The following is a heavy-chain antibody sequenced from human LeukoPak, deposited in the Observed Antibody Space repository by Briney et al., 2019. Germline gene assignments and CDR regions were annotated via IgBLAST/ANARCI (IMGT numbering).Heavy chain of an antibody. CDR3: AKDRRIAVAALFDP. CDR2: ISYDGSNK. Sequence: GGSLILSCAASGFTFSSYGMHWVRQAPGKGLEWVAVISYDGSNKYYADSVKGRFTISRDNSKNTLYLQMNSLRAEDTAVYYCAKDRRIAVAALFDPWGQGTLVTVSS. D-gene: IGHD6-19*01. CDR1: GFTFSSYG. J-gene: IGHJ5*02. V-gene: IGHV3-30*18.